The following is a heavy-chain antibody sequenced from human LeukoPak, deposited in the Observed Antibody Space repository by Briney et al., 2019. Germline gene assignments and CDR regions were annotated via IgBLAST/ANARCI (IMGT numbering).Heavy chain of an antibody. J-gene: IGHJ6*03. V-gene: IGHV1-8*03. D-gene: IGHD5-12*01. CDR2: MNPNSGNT. Sequence: GASVKVSCKASGYTFTSYDINWERQATGQGLEWMGWMNPNSGNTGYAQKFQGRVTITRNTSISTAYMELSSLRSEDTAVYYCARGRRVYSGYGFRYYYYYMDVWGKGTPVTVSS. CDR1: GYTFTSYD. CDR3: ARGRRVYSGYGFRYYYYYMDV.